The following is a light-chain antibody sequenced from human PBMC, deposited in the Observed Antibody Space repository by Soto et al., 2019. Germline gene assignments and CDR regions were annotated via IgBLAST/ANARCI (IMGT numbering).Light chain of an antibody. Sequence: EIVLTQSPATLSLSPGERATLSCRASQSVSSYLAWYQQKPGQAPRLLIYDASNRATGIPARSSGSGSGTEFTLTISSLEPEDFAVYYCQQRSNWPKTFGQGTQLEIK. V-gene: IGKV3-11*01. CDR2: DAS. CDR3: QQRSNWPKT. CDR1: QSVSSY. J-gene: IGKJ2*01.